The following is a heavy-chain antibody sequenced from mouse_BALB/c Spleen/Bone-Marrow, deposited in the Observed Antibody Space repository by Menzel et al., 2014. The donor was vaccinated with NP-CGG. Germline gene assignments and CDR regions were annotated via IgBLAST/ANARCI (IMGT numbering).Heavy chain of an antibody. CDR1: GFDFSRYW. Sequence: EVMLVESGGGLVQPGGSLKLSCAASGFDFSRYWMSWVRQAPGKGLQWMGEINPESNTINYTPSLKDKFIISRDNAKNTLYLQMSKVRSEDTALYCCARLGYYGWFAYWGQGTLVTVSA. V-gene: IGHV4-1*02. CDR3: ARLGYYGWFAY. D-gene: IGHD2-3*01. J-gene: IGHJ3*01. CDR2: INPESNTI.